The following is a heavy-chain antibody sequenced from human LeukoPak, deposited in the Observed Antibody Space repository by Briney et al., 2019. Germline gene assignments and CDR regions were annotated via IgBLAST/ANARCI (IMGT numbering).Heavy chain of an antibody. CDR2: IFYIGST. Sequence: PSETLSLTCTVSGGSISSYYWSWIRQSPGKGLEWIGYIFYIGSTNYNPSLKSRVTISVDTSKNQFSLKLSSVTAADPAVYYCARHPSVAGTKGGFDHWGQGTLVTVSS. D-gene: IGHD6-19*01. CDR3: ARHPSVAGTKGGFDH. CDR1: GGSISSYY. V-gene: IGHV4-59*08. J-gene: IGHJ4*02.